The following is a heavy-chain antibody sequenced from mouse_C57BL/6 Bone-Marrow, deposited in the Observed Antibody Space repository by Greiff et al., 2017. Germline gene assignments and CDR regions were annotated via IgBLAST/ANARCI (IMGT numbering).Heavy chain of an antibody. J-gene: IGHJ1*03. Sequence: DVHLVASGGGLVQPKGSLKLSCAASGFSFNTYAMNWVRQAPGKGLEWVARIRSKSNNYATYYADSVKDRFTISRDDSESMLYLQMNNLKTEDTAMYYCVSRITTAFDVWGTGTTVTVSS. V-gene: IGHV10-1*01. CDR2: IRSKSNNYAT. CDR3: VSRITTAFDV. CDR1: GFSFNTYA. D-gene: IGHD1-1*01.